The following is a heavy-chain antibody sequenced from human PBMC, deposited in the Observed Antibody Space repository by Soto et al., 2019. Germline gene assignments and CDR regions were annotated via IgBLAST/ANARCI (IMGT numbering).Heavy chain of an antibody. CDR1: GFTFSSYG. Sequence: PGGSLRLSCAASGFTFSSYGMHWVRQAPGKGLEWVAVIWYDGTTITYADSVKGRFTISRDNAKNTLYLQMNSLRAEDTAVYYCARGTQTTVTTRLFDCWGQGTLVTVSS. J-gene: IGHJ4*02. V-gene: IGHV3-33*01. CDR2: IWYDGTTI. D-gene: IGHD4-17*01. CDR3: ARGTQTTVTTRLFDC.